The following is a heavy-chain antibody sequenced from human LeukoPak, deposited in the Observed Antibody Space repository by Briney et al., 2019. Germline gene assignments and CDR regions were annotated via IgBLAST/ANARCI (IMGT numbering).Heavy chain of an antibody. CDR2: LHSDGSST. CDR3: ANPTYGPPYTFDV. Sequence: PGGSLRLSCAASGFTISTYRMHWVRQAPGKGLAWVSSLHSDGSSTRYADSVKGRFTISRDNSKNTLYLQMNSLRAEDTAVYYCANPTYGPPYTFDVWGQGTMVTVSS. V-gene: IGHV3-74*01. CDR1: GFTISTYR. J-gene: IGHJ3*01. D-gene: IGHD3-10*01.